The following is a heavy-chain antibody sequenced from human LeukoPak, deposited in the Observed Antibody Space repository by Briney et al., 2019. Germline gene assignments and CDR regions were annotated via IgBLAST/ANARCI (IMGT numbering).Heavy chain of an antibody. V-gene: IGHV3-23*01. Sequence: GGSLRLSCAASGFTFSSYAMSWVRQAPGKGLEWVSAISGSGGSTYYADSVKGRFTISRDNSKNTLDLQMNSLRAEDTAVYYCARVVDHDYGDYYLDYWGQGTLVTVSS. CDR3: ARVVDHDYGDYYLDY. CDR1: GFTFSSYA. CDR2: ISGSGGST. D-gene: IGHD4-17*01. J-gene: IGHJ4*02.